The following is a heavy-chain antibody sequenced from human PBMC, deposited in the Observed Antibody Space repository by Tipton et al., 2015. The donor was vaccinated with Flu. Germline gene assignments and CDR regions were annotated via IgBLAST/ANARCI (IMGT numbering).Heavy chain of an antibody. CDR3: AKPSGTFASFDH. J-gene: IGHJ4*02. CDR1: GFSFSRYA. V-gene: IGHV3-33*06. Sequence: SLRLSCVASGFSFSRYAMHWVRQAPGKGPEWVAVIWFDATERYYADSVEGRFTVSRDNSKNTLYLQMNSLRREDTAMYYCAKPSGTFASFDHWGQGTLVTVSS. CDR2: IWFDATER. D-gene: IGHD1-26*01.